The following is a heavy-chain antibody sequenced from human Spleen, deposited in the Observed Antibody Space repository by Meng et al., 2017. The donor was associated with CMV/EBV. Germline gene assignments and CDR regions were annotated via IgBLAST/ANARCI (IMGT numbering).Heavy chain of an antibody. V-gene: IGHV4-31*03. CDR1: GGSISSGGYY. J-gene: IGHJ4*02. CDR2: IYYTGST. CDR3: ATLRRYSYASSGYRDY. Sequence: LRLSCTVSGGSISSGGYYWSWIRQHPGKGLEWIGCIYYTGSTYYNPSLKSRVTISVDSSKNQFSLNLSSVTAADTAVYYCATLRRYSYASSGYRDYWGQGTLVTVSS. D-gene: IGHD3-22*01.